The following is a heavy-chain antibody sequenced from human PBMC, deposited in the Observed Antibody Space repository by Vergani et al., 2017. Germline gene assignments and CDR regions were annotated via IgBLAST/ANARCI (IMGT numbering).Heavy chain of an antibody. D-gene: IGHD6-13*01. CDR3: VKAGGVIAAASSPLGAFDI. CDR2: ISWNSGGI. V-gene: IGHV3-9*01. Sequence: EVQLLESGGGLVQPGGSLRLSCAASGFTFDDYAMHWVRQVPGKGLEWVSGISWNSGGIGYADSVKGRFTISRDNAKNSLYLQMNSLRAEDTALYYCVKAGGVIAAASSPLGAFDIWGQGTMVTVSS. J-gene: IGHJ3*02. CDR1: GFTFDDYA.